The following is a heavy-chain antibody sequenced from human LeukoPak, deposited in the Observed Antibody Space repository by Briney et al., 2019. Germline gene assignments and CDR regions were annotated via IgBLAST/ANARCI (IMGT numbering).Heavy chain of an antibody. V-gene: IGHV3-48*01. D-gene: IGHD3-22*01. Sequence: PGGSLRLSCAASGFTFSRHSMSWVRQAPGKGLEWVSYISSSGITTYDADSVKGRFTISRDNAKNLLYLRMNSLGVEDTAVYYCARDSYYDTSGYYSNWYFDLWGRGTLVTVSS. J-gene: IGHJ2*01. CDR1: GFTFSRHS. CDR2: ISSSGITT. CDR3: ARDSYYDTSGYYSNWYFDL.